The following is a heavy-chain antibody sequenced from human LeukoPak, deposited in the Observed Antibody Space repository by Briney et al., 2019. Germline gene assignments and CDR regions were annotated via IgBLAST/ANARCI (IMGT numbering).Heavy chain of an antibody. D-gene: IGHD6-25*01. CDR2: IHHGGTT. CDR1: GYSISSGYY. CDR3: ARLLAYSSELDY. V-gene: IGHV4-38-2*02. J-gene: IGHJ4*02. Sequence: PPEALSLTCTVSGYSISSGYYWGWIRQPPGKGLEWIGSIHHGGTTYYNPSLKSPVTISVDTSKNQFSLKLSSVTAADTAVYYCARLLAYSSELDYWGQGTLVTVSS.